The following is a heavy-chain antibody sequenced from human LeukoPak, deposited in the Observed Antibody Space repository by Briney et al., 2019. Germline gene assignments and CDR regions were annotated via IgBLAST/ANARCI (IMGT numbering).Heavy chain of an antibody. D-gene: IGHD5-18*01. CDR1: GYTFSSYG. V-gene: IGHV1-18*01. J-gene: IGHJ3*02. CDR3: ARDLARGYSYGYNAFDI. CDR2: ITAGNGNT. Sequence: ASVKVSCKASGYTFSSYGIGWVRRAPRQGLEWMGWITAGNGNTNYAQKVQGRVTMTTDTSTSTAYMELRSLRSDDTAVYFCARDLARGYSYGYNAFDIWGQGTMVTVSS.